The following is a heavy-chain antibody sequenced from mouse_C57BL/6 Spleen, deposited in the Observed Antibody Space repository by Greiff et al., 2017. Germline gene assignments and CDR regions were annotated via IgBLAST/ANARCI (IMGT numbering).Heavy chain of an antibody. CDR2: ISYEGSN. Sequence: EVKLMELGPGLVKPSQSLSLTCSVTGYSITSGYYWNWIRQFPGNKLEWMGYISYEGSNNYNPSPKNRISITRDTYKNQFFLKLNSVTTEDTATYYCAREAAMDYWGQGTSVTVSS. CDR3: AREAAMDY. CDR1: GYSITSGYY. V-gene: IGHV3-6*01. J-gene: IGHJ4*01.